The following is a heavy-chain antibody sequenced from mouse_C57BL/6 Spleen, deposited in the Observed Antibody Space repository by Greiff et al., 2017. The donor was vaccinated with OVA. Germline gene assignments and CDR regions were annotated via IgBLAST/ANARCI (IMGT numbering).Heavy chain of an antibody. CDR2: ISDGGSYT. Sequence: EVKLVESGGGLVKPGGSLKLPCAASGFTFSSYAMSWVRQTPEKRLEWVATISDGGSYTYYPDNVKGRFTISRDNAKNNLYLQMSHLKSEDTAMYYCARWIGYYPYWYFDVWGTGTTVTVSS. CDR1: GFTFSSYA. CDR3: ARWIGYYPYWYFDV. J-gene: IGHJ1*03. V-gene: IGHV5-4*03. D-gene: IGHD2-3*01.